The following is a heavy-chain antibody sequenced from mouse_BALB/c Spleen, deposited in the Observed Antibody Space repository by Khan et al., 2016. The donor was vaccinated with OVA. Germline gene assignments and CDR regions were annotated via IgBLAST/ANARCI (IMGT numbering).Heavy chain of an antibody. CDR2: ISSGGHYT. CDR3: ARLAYYYNSEGFAY. D-gene: IGHD1-1*01. V-gene: IGHV5-6*01. J-gene: IGHJ3*01. Sequence: EVQGVESGGDLVKPGGSLKLSCVASGFTFSTYGMSWVRQTPDMRLEWVATISSGGHYTYCPDSVKGRFTISRDNAKNTLYLQMSSLKSEDTAIYYCARLAYYYNSEGFAYWGQGTLVTVSA. CDR1: GFTFSTYG.